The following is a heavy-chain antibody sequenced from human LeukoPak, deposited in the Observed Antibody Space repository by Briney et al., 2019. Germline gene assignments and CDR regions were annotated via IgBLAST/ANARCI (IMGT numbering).Heavy chain of an antibody. CDR1: GYSISSGYY. Sequence: SETLSLTCTVSGYSISSGYYWGWIRQPPGQGLEWIGTIYYSGSTYYKPSLKRRVTISVDTSKNQFSLKLSSVTAADTAVYYCAREVDAAAAYNWFDPWGQGTLVTVSS. CDR2: IYYSGST. J-gene: IGHJ5*02. D-gene: IGHD2-2*01. V-gene: IGHV4-38-2*02. CDR3: AREVDAAAAYNWFDP.